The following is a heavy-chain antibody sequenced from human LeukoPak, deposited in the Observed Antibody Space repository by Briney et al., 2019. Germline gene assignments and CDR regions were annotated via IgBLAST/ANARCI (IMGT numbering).Heavy chain of an antibody. CDR2: ISSSGSTI. J-gene: IGHJ6*04. CDR3: AELGITMIGGV. D-gene: IGHD3-10*02. Sequence: GGSLRLSCAASGFTFSSYEMNWVRQAPGKGLEWVSYISSSGSTIYCADSVKGRFTISRDNAKNSLYLQMNSLRAEDTAVYYCAELGITMIGGVWGKGTTVTISS. CDR1: GFTFSSYE. V-gene: IGHV3-48*03.